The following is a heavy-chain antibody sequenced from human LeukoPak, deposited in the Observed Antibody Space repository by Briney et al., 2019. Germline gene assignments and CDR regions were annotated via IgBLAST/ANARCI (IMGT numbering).Heavy chain of an antibody. CDR1: GFTFSDYY. V-gene: IGHV3-11*05. CDR2: ISSSSSYT. CDR3: ARVYVDTDFFDY. Sequence: PGGSLRLPCAASGFTFSDYYMSWIRQAPGKGLEWVSYISSSSSYTNYADSVKGRFTISRDNAKNSLYLQMSSLRAEDTAVYYCARVYVDTDFFDYWGQGTLVTVSS. J-gene: IGHJ4*02. D-gene: IGHD5-18*01.